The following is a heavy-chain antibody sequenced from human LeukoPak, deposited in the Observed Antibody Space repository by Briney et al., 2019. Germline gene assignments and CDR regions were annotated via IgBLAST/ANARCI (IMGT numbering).Heavy chain of an antibody. CDR1: GGSISSSSAY. D-gene: IGHD5-18*01. V-gene: IGHV4-39*01. CDR3: VSPRGFSYGYFDY. CDR2: IYYSKNT. J-gene: IGHJ4*02. Sequence: PSETLSLTCTVSGGSISSSSAYWGWIRQPPGKGLEWIGSIYYSKNTYYNPPLKSRVTISADTSKNQFSLTLGSVSATDTAVYYCVSPRGFSYGYFDYWGQGTLVTAS.